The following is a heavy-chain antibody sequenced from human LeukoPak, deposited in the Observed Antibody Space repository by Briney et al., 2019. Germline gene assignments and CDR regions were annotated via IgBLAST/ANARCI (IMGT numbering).Heavy chain of an antibody. V-gene: IGHV1-18*01. CDR2: ISTYNGNT. CDR3: TRASFDH. CDR1: GYTFVTYG. J-gene: IGHJ4*02. Sequence: ASVKVSCKASGYTFVTYGINWVRQAPGQRPEWMGWISTYNGNTKYALKFQDRVTLTRDTSTTTAYMELRSLTSDDRAVYYCTRASFDHWGQGTPVIVSS.